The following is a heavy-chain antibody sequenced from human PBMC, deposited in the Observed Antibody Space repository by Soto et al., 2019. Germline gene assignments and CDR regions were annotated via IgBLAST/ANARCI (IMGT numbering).Heavy chain of an antibody. CDR1: GFTFSSYS. V-gene: IGHV3-21*01. D-gene: IGHD5-12*01. CDR2: ISSSSSYI. J-gene: IGHJ3*02. CDR3: ARGDVHARWLLNDAFDI. Sequence: EVQLVESGGGLVKPGGSLRLSCAASGFTFSSYSMNWVRQAPGKGLEWVSSISSSSSYIYYADSVKGRFTISRDNAKNSLYLQMNSLRAEDTAVYYCARGDVHARWLLNDAFDIWGQGTMVTVSS.